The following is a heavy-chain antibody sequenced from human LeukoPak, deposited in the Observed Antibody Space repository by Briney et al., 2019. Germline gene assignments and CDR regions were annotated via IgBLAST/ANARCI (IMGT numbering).Heavy chain of an antibody. CDR1: GGSISSYY. CDR3: AESSSGWLRV. D-gene: IGHD6-19*01. Sequence: SETLSLTCTISGGSISSYYWSWIRQPPGKGLEWIGYIHYSGSTNYNPSLKSRVTISVDTSKNQFSLKLSSVTAADTAVYYCAESSSGWLRVWGQGTLVTVSS. V-gene: IGHV4-59*08. CDR2: IHYSGST. J-gene: IGHJ4*02.